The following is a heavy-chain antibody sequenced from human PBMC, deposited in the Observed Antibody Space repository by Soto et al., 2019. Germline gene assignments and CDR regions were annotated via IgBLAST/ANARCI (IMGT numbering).Heavy chain of an antibody. D-gene: IGHD4-4*01. J-gene: IGHJ4*02. CDR3: AREMTGFGNSEFDY. V-gene: IGHV3-30-3*01. CDR2: ISYDGSNK. Sequence: GGSLRLSCAASGFTFSSYAMHWVRQAPGKGLEWVAVISYDGSNKYYADSVKGRFTISRDNSKNTLYLKMNSLRAEDTAVYYCAREMTGFGNSEFDYWGQGTLVTVSS. CDR1: GFTFSSYA.